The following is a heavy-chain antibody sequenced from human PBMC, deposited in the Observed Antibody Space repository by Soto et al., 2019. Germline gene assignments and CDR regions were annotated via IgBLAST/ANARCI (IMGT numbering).Heavy chain of an antibody. CDR1: VGSISGYY. Sequence: SETLSLTCTVSVGSISGYYWTWIRQPAGKGLEWIGRIYSSGTTKYNPSLKSRVTMSLDTSKNQFSLRLSSVTATDTAVYYCARGQRFSDWFDPWGPGTLVTVS. V-gene: IGHV4-4*07. CDR2: IYSSGTT. J-gene: IGHJ5*02. D-gene: IGHD3-3*01. CDR3: ARGQRFSDWFDP.